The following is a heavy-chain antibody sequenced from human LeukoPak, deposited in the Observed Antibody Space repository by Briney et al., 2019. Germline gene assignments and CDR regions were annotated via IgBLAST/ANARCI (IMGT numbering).Heavy chain of an antibody. CDR3: ARSYCGGDCYSWHDAFDI. V-gene: IGHV4-39*01. J-gene: IGHJ3*02. Sequence: PSETLSLTCTVSGGSISSSSYYWGWIRQPPGKGLEWIGSIYYSGSTYYNPSLKSRVTISGDTSKNQFSLKLSSVTAADTAVYYCARSYCGGDCYSWHDAFDIWGQGTMVTVSS. D-gene: IGHD2-21*02. CDR2: IYYSGST. CDR1: GGSISSSSYY.